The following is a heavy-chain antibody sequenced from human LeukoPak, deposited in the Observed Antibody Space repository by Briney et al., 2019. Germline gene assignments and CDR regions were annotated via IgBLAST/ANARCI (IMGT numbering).Heavy chain of an antibody. J-gene: IGHJ4*02. CDR3: ARDLSSSWHTPTGY. D-gene: IGHD6-13*01. Sequence: GGSLRLSCAASGFTFSSYSMNWVRQAPGKGLEWVSSISSSSSYIYYADSVKGRFTISRDNAKNSLYLQMNSLRAEDTAVDYCARDLSSSWHTPTGYWGQGTLVTVSS. CDR1: GFTFSSYS. CDR2: ISSSSSYI. V-gene: IGHV3-21*01.